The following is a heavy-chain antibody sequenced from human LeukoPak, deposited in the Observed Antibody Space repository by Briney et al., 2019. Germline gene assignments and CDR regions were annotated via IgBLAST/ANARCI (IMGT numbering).Heavy chain of an antibody. Sequence: ASVKVSCKASGYTFTSYDINWVRQATGQGPEWMGWMNPNSGNTGYAQKFQGRVTMTRNTSISTAYMELSSLRSEDTAVYYCARVTLVDTAMVSPPHFDYWGQGTLVTVSS. D-gene: IGHD5-18*01. CDR3: ARVTLVDTAMVSPPHFDY. V-gene: IGHV1-8*01. CDR1: GYTFTSYD. CDR2: MNPNSGNT. J-gene: IGHJ4*02.